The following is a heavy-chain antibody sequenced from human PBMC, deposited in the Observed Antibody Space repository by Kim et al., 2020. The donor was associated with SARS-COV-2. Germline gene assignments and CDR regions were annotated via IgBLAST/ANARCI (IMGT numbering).Heavy chain of an antibody. CDR1: GFTFSSYA. V-gene: IGHV3-30-3*01. Sequence: GGSLRLSCAASGFTFSSYAMHWVRQAPGKGLEWVAVISYDGSNKYYPDSVKGRFTISRDNSKNTLYLQMNSLRAEDTAVYYCARVRSGSYQGEFDYWGQG. D-gene: IGHD1-26*01. CDR3: ARVRSGSYQGEFDY. CDR2: ISYDGSNK. J-gene: IGHJ4*02.